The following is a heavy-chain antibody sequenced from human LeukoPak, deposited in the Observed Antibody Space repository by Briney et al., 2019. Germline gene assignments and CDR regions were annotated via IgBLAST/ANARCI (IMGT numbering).Heavy chain of an antibody. CDR2: ISSSSSYI. Sequence: PGGSLRLSCAASGFTFSSYSMNWVRQAPGKGLEWVSSISSSSSYIYYADSVKGRFTISRDNAKNSLYLQMNSLRAEDTAVYYCATLGYFDWLADYWGQGTLVTVSS. D-gene: IGHD3-9*01. CDR1: GFTFSSYS. J-gene: IGHJ4*02. CDR3: ATLGYFDWLADY. V-gene: IGHV3-21*01.